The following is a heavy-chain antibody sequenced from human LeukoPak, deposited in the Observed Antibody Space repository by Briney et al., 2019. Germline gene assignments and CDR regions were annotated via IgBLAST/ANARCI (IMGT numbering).Heavy chain of an antibody. V-gene: IGHV1-3*01. Sequence: VASVTVSCKASGYTFTSYAMHWVRQAPGRRLEWMGWINAGNGNTKYSQKFQGRVTITRDTSASTAYMELSSLRSEDTAVYYCARDPKRMTTVTTDGWFDPWGQGTLVTVSS. J-gene: IGHJ5*02. CDR2: INAGNGNT. CDR1: GYTFTSYA. CDR3: ARDPKRMTTVTTDGWFDP. D-gene: IGHD4-17*01.